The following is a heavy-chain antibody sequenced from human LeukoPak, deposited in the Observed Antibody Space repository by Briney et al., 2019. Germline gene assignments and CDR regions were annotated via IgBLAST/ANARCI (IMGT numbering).Heavy chain of an antibody. V-gene: IGHV1-8*01. CDR1: GYTFTSYD. Sequence: VASVKVSCKASGYTFTSYDINWVRQATGQGLEWMGWMNPNSGNTGYAQKFQGRVTMTRNTSISTAYMELSSLRSEDTAVYYCARAERYFDWLLGYDYYGMDVWGQGTTVTVSS. J-gene: IGHJ6*02. CDR3: ARAERYFDWLLGYDYYGMDV. D-gene: IGHD3-9*01. CDR2: MNPNSGNT.